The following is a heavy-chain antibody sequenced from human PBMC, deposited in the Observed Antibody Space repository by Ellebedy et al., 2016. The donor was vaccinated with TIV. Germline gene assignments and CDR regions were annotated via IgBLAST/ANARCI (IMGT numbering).Heavy chain of an antibody. V-gene: IGHV3-23*01. Sequence: GESLKISXAASGFTFSSYAMSWVRQAPGKGLEWVSAISGSGGSTYYADSVKGRFTISRDNSKNTLYLQMNSLRAEDTAVYYCARDPGQSDYGDYFLYWYFDLWGRGTLVTVSS. CDR1: GFTFSSYA. CDR3: ARDPGQSDYGDYFLYWYFDL. J-gene: IGHJ2*01. D-gene: IGHD4-17*01. CDR2: ISGSGGST.